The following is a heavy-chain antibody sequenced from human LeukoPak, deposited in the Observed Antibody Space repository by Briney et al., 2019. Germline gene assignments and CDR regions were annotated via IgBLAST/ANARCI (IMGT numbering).Heavy chain of an antibody. Sequence: SETLSLTCTVSGGSIRSDTYYWGWIRQPPGKGLEWIGSIYYSGTTYYNPSLGSRVTISVDTSKNLFSLKLNSVTAADTAVYYCARHDFGGNNLLYYFDCWGQGTLVTVSS. CDR1: GGSIRSDTYY. CDR3: ARHDFGGNNLLYYFDC. D-gene: IGHD4-17*01. CDR2: IYYSGTT. V-gene: IGHV4-39*01. J-gene: IGHJ4*02.